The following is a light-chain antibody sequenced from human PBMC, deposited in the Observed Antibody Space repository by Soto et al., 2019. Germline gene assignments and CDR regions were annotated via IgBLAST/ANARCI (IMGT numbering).Light chain of an antibody. J-gene: IGKJ1*01. V-gene: IGKV1-39*01. CDR1: QDIGAY. CDR3: QHSYSTRT. Sequence: DIQMTQSPSSLSASIGDRVTISCRASQDIGAYVNWYQHKQGKAPRVLMYAASNLKSGVSPRFSGSGVGRDFTLTISDLQPEDFATYYCQHSYSTRTFGQGTKVERK. CDR2: AAS.